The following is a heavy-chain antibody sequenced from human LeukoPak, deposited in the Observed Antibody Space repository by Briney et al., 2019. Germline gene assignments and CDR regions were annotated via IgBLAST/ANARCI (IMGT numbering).Heavy chain of an antibody. V-gene: IGHV1-8*01. D-gene: IGHD1-26*01. CDR1: GYTFTSYD. Sequence: GASVKVSCKASGYTFTSYDINWVRQATGQGLEWMGWMNPNSGNTGYAQKFQGRVTMTRNTSISTAYMELSSLRSDDTAVYYCASLVRGSYFDAFDIWGQGTMVTVSS. CDR2: MNPNSGNT. J-gene: IGHJ3*02. CDR3: ASLVRGSYFDAFDI.